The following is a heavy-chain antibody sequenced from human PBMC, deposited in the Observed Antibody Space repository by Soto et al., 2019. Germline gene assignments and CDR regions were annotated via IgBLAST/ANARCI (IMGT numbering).Heavy chain of an antibody. V-gene: IGHV5-51*01. CDR3: AGGGVRGVITRTRDYYGTDV. J-gene: IGHJ6*02. D-gene: IGHD3-10*01. Sequence: PGESLKISCKGSGYSFTSYWIGWVRQMPGKGLEWMGIIYPGDSDTRYSPSFQGQVTISADKSISTAYLQWSSLKAPDTAMYYCAGGGVRGVITRTRDYYGTDVWGQGTTVTVSS. CDR1: GYSFTSYW. CDR2: IYPGDSDT.